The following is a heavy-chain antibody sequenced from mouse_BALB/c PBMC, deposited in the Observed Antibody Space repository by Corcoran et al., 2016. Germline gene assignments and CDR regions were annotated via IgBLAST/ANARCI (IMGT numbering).Heavy chain of an antibody. D-gene: IGHD2-14*01. CDR2: IDPANGNT. Sequence: EVQLQQSGAELVKPGASVKLSCSASGFNIKDTYMHWVKQRPEQGLEWFGRIDPANGNTKYDPKFQGKATITADTSSNTAYLQLSSLTSEDTAVYYCARDYRPSWFAYWGQGTLVTVSA. J-gene: IGHJ3*01. V-gene: IGHV14-3*02. CDR1: GFNIKDTY. CDR3: ARDYRPSWFAY.